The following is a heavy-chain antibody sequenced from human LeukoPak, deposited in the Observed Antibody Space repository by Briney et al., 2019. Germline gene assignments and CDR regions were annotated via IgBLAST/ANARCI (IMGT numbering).Heavy chain of an antibody. D-gene: IGHD1-26*01. J-gene: IGHJ4*02. CDR2: INHSGST. CDR3: ARAVYRGSFDY. V-gene: IGHV4-34*01. Sequence: SETLSLTCAVYGGSFSGYYWSWIRQPPGKGLEWIGEINHSGSTNYNPSLESRVTISVDTSKNQFSLKLSSVTAADTAVYYCARAVYRGSFDYWGQGTLVTVSS. CDR1: GGSFSGYY.